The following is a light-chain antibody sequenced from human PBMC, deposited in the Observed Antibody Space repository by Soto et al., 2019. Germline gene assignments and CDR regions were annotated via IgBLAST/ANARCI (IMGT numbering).Light chain of an antibody. Sequence: EVVMTQSPATLSVSPWDKVSLSCRANQTISNTLAWYQQKPGQAPRLLIYAASTRATGVSARFSGSGSGTEFTLTISSLQSEDFAVYYCQQYNNWPITFGQGTRLEIK. J-gene: IGKJ5*01. CDR3: QQYNNWPIT. CDR1: QTISNT. CDR2: AAS. V-gene: IGKV3-15*01.